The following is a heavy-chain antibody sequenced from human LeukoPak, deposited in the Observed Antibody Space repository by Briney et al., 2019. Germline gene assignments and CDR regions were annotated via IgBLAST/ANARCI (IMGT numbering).Heavy chain of an antibody. CDR1: GFTFSRYG. CDR2: GWYDGSNK. V-gene: IGHV3-33*01. CDR3: ARSSKLGGMDV. D-gene: IGHD6-6*01. Sequence: GGSLRLSCAASGFTFSRYGMHWVRQAPATGLGRVAVGWYDGSNKYYADSVKGRFTIFTVNSKKKLYLLMNSLGAEAKAASYFARSSKLGGMDVWGQGTTVTVSS. J-gene: IGHJ6*02.